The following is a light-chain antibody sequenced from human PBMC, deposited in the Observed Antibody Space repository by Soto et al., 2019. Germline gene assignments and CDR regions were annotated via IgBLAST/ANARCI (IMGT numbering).Light chain of an antibody. CDR2: DVT. CDR1: SSDVGGYNY. CDR3: CSYAGTYTFFV. V-gene: IGLV2-11*01. Sequence: QSALTQPRSVSGSPGQSVTISCTGSSSDVGGYNYVSWYQQQPGKAPNLLIYDVTIRTAGVSDRFSGSKSGNTASLTISGLQAEDDGDYYCCSYAGTYTFFVFGTGTKVTVL. J-gene: IGLJ1*01.